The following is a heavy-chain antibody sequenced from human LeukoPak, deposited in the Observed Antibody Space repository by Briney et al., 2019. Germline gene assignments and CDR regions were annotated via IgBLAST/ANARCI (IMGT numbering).Heavy chain of an antibody. CDR3: ARPQAAAGLDYYYYYMDV. CDR1: GYTFTGYY. CDR2: INPNSGGT. V-gene: IGHV1-2*02. Sequence: GASVKVSCKASGYTFTGYYMHWVRQAPGQGLEWMGWINPNSGGTNYAQKFQGRVTMTRDTSISTAYMELSRLRSDDTAVYCCARPQAAAGLDYYYYYMDVWGKGTTVTVSS. J-gene: IGHJ6*03. D-gene: IGHD6-13*01.